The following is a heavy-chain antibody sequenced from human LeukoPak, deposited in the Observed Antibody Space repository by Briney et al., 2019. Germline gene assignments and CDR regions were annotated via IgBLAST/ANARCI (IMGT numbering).Heavy chain of an antibody. CDR1: GFTFSSYS. D-gene: IGHD3-22*01. Sequence: PGGSLRLSCAASGFTFSSYSMNWVRQAPGKGLEWVSGISWNSGSIGYADSVKGRFTISRDNAKNSLYLQMNSLRAEDTALYYCAKNNYYDSSGYFDYWGQGTLVTVSS. V-gene: IGHV3-9*01. CDR3: AKNNYYDSSGYFDY. CDR2: ISWNSGSI. J-gene: IGHJ4*02.